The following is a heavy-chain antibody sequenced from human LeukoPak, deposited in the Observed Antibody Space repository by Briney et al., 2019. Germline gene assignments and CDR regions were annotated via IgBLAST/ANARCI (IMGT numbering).Heavy chain of an antibody. CDR1: GGSFSIYY. Sequence: PSETLSLTCAVYGGSFSIYYWSWIRHPPGKGLEWIGEINHSGSTNYNPSLKTRVTISVDTSKNQFSLKLRSVSAADTAVYYCARAVGGVAAELFDYWGQGTLVTVSS. CDR2: INHSGST. CDR3: ARAVGGVAAELFDY. J-gene: IGHJ4*02. D-gene: IGHD2-2*01. V-gene: IGHV4-34*01.